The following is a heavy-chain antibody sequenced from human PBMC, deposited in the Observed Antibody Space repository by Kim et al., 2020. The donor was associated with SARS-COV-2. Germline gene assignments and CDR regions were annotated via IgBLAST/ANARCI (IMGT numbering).Heavy chain of an antibody. CDR2: INPDSGVT. CDR1: GYTFTTRY. J-gene: IGHJ4*02. CDR3: ARGNTETIDY. Sequence: ASVKVSCKTSGYTFTTRYLHWVRQAPRHGLEWMGRINPDSGVTDYAQRFQGRVTMTRDKSISTVYMELSSLKSDDTVVYYCARGNTETIDYWGQGTLVTVSS. V-gene: IGHV1-2*05.